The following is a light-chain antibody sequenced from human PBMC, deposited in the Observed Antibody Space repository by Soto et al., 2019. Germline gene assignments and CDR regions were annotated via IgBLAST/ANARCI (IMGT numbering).Light chain of an antibody. CDR3: QSYDSSLSGWV. Sequence: QSVLTQPPSVSGAPGQRVTFSCTGSRSNIGAGYDVHWYQQLPGTAPKLLIYGNSNRPSGVPDRFSGSKSGTSASLAITGLQAEDEADYYSQSYDSSLSGWVFGGGTKLTVL. V-gene: IGLV1-40*01. CDR2: GNS. J-gene: IGLJ3*02. CDR1: RSNIGAGYD.